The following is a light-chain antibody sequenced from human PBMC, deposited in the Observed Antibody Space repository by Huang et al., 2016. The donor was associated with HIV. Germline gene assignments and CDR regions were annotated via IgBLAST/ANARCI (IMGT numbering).Light chain of an antibody. Sequence: DIQMTQSPSSLSASVGDRVTITCRASQAINRNLAWFQQKSGQAPKSLIYAVSILQSGVPSKFSGSGYGTNFTLTISSLQPEDFATYYCQQYNTYPPTFGQGTRLDI. CDR1: QAINRN. J-gene: IGKJ5*01. CDR3: QQYNTYPPT. CDR2: AVS. V-gene: IGKV1-16*02.